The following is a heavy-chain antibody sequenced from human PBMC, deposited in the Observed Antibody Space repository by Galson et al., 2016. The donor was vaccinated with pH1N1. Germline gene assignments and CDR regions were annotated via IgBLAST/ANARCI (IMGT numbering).Heavy chain of an antibody. D-gene: IGHD3-10*01. J-gene: IGHJ4*02. V-gene: IGHV3-9*01. CDR1: GFTFDGYA. Sequence: SLRLSCAASGFTFDGYAMRWVRQAPGKGLEWVSGISWNSGSIGYADSVKGRFTISRDNAKNSLYLQMNSLRAEDTALYYCAKVGGLLSGYFDYWGQGTLVTVSS. CDR2: ISWNSGSI. CDR3: AKVGGLLSGYFDY.